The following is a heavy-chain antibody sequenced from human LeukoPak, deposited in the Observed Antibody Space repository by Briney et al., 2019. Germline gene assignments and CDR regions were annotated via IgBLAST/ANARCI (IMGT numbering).Heavy chain of an antibody. CDR1: GNYW. Sequence: GGSLRLSCAASGNYWMHWVRQAPGKGLVWVSHINGDGSWTTYADSVKGRFSISRDNAKNTLYLQMNSLRVEDTAVYYCARGRPHGNDYWGQGTLVTVSS. J-gene: IGHJ4*02. CDR3: ARGRPHGNDY. D-gene: IGHD4-23*01. V-gene: IGHV3-74*01. CDR2: INGDGSWT.